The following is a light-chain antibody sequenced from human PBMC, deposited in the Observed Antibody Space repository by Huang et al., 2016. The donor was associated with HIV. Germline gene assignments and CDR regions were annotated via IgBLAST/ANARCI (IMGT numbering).Light chain of an antibody. J-gene: IGKJ4*01. V-gene: IGKV3-11*01. CDR2: DAS. CDR1: QSVRNY. Sequence: EIVLTQSPASLALSPGERATLSCRASQSVRNYLAWYQHKPGQAPRLLIFDASNSATDIPSRFSGSGSGTDFTLTISILEPEDFAVYYCQQRYNWPLTFGGGTKVEIK. CDR3: QQRYNWPLT.